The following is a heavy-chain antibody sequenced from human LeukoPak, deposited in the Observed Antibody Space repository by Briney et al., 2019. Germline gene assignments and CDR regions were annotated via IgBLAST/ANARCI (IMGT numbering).Heavy chain of an antibody. V-gene: IGHV4-34*01. Sequence: SETLSLTCAVYGGSFSGYYWSWIRQPPGKGLEWSGKINHSERTNYNAALESRITISVYTSKDQFSLKLSSVTAAETAVYYCARGPVNGDYVGKYYYYYYGMDVWGQGTTVTVSS. D-gene: IGHD4-17*01. CDR1: GGSFSGYY. CDR3: ARGPVNGDYVGKYYYYYYGMDV. J-gene: IGHJ6*02. CDR2: INHSERT.